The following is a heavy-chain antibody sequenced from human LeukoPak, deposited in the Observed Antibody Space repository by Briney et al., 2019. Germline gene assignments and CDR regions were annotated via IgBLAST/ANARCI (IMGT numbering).Heavy chain of an antibody. CDR2: ISGSGGST. CDR1: GFTFSSYA. CDR3: AKAGSMAFTFDY. D-gene: IGHD2-8*01. J-gene: IGHJ4*02. V-gene: IGHV3-23*01. Sequence: GGSLRLSCAASGFTFSSYAMSWVRQAPGKGLEWVSAISGSGGSTYYADSVKGRFTVSRDNSKNTLYLQMNSLRAEDTAVYYCAKAGSMAFTFDYWGQGTLVTVSS.